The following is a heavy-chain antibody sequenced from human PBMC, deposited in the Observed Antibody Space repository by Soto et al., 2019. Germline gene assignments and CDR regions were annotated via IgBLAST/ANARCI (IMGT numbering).Heavy chain of an antibody. V-gene: IGHV4-31*03. J-gene: IGHJ6*02. Sequence: QVQLQESGPGLVKPSQTLFLTCTVSGGSISSGGYYWNWIRQHPGKGLEWIGYIYYSGSTSYNPSLKGRVSISGDTSKNQFSLKLSSVTAADTAMYYCAREQHGTPNGDYYYYGMDVWGQGTTVTVSS. CDR1: GGSISSGGYY. CDR3: AREQHGTPNGDYYYYGMDV. D-gene: IGHD1-7*01. CDR2: IYYSGST.